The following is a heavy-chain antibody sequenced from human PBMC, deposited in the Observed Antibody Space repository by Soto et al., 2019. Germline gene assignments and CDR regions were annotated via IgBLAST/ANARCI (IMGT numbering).Heavy chain of an antibody. CDR3: ARTSPVAGGFDY. CDR2: IYYTT. Sequence: PSETLSLTCTVSGCSISNYYWSWIRQAPGKRLEWIGYIYYTTNYNPSLKSRVTISADTSKNQISLKLTSVTAADTAVYYCARTSPVAGGFDYWGQGTLVTVSS. J-gene: IGHJ4*02. V-gene: IGHV4-59*01. D-gene: IGHD6-19*01. CDR1: GCSISNYY.